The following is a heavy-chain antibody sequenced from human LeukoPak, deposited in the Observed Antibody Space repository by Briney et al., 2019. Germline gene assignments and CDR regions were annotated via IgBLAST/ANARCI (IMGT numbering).Heavy chain of an antibody. CDR2: INPNSGGT. Sequence: ASVKVSCKASGYTFTGYYIHWVRRAPGQGLEWTGRINPNSGGTNYAQKFQDRVTMTRDTSINTTYMELSRLRSDDTAVYYCATRTAGVSNDAFDIWGQGTMVIVSS. CDR1: GYTFTGYY. D-gene: IGHD1-14*01. CDR3: ATRTAGVSNDAFDI. J-gene: IGHJ3*02. V-gene: IGHV1-2*06.